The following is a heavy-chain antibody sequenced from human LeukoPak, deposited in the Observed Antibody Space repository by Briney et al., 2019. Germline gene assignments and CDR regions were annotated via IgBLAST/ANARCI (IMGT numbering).Heavy chain of an antibody. CDR1: GYTFTGYY. CDR3: ARGIPDGYKVYAHFSYYYYGMDV. D-gene: IGHD2-8*01. Sequence: ASVKVSCKASGYTFTGYYMHWVRQAPGQGLEWMGWINPNSGGTNYAQKVQGWVTMTRDTSISTAYMELSRLRSDDTAVYYCARGIPDGYKVYAHFSYYYYGMDVWGQGTTVTVSS. V-gene: IGHV1-2*04. J-gene: IGHJ6*02. CDR2: INPNSGGT.